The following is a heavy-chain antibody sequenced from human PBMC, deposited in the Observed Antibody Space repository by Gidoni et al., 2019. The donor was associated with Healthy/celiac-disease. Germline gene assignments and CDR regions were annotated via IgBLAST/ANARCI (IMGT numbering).Heavy chain of an antibody. V-gene: IGHV4-34*01. CDR3: AGLGSYLY. CDR1: GGSFSGYY. Sequence: QVQLQQWGAGLVKPSETLSLTCAVYGGSFSGYYWSWIRQPPGKGLEWIGEINHSGSTNYNPSLTSRVTISVDTSKNQFSLKLSSVTAADTAVYYCAGLGSYLYWGQGTLVTVSS. CDR2: INHSGST. D-gene: IGHD3-10*01. J-gene: IGHJ4*02.